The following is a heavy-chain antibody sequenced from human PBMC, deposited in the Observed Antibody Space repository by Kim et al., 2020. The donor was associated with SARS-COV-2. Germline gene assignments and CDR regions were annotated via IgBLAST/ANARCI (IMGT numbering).Heavy chain of an antibody. CDR1: GFTFSSYG. CDR2: IWYDGSNK. J-gene: IGHJ4*02. CDR3: ARVFEEGYDYRIDY. D-gene: IGHD5-12*01. Sequence: GSLRLSCAASGFTFSSYGMHWVRQAPGKGLEWVAVIWYDGSNKYYADSVKGRFTISRDNSKNTLYLQMNSLRAEDTAVYYCARVFEEGYDYRIDYWGQGTLVTVSS. V-gene: IGHV3-33*01.